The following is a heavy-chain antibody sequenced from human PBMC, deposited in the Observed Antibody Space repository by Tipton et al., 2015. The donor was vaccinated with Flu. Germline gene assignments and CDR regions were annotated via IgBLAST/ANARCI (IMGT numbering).Heavy chain of an antibody. Sequence: TLSLTCTVSGGSIGSGSYYWSWIRQPAGKGLEWIGRIYTSGSTNYNPSLKSRVTISVDTSKNQFSLKLSSVTAADTAVYYCAGTGYWGQGTLVTVSS. CDR3: AGTGY. V-gene: IGHV4-61*02. D-gene: IGHD3-10*01. CDR1: GGSIGSGSYY. J-gene: IGHJ4*02. CDR2: IYTSGST.